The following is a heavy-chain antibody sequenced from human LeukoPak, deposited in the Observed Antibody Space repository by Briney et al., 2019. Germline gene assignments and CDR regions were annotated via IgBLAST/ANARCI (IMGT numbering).Heavy chain of an antibody. Sequence: PGRSLRLSCAASGFSFREYWMNWVRQAPGKGVEWGDNIILSGRVVLYVDSVRGRFTASRDNAENSVSLQMNSLRAEDTAVYYCAAWGLHNYWGQGTLVTVSS. D-gene: IGHD7-27*01. J-gene: IGHJ4*02. CDR2: IILSGRVV. V-gene: IGHV3-7*01. CDR1: GFSFREYW. CDR3: AAWGLHNY.